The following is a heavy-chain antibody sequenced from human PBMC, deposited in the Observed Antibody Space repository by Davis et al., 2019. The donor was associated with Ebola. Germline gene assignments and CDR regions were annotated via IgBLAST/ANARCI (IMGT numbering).Heavy chain of an antibody. CDR2: IDYRGRS. V-gene: IGHV4-59*11. Sequence: PSETLSLTCTVSGVSIIDHYWGCIRQSPGKGLEWIGYIDYRGRSTYKPSLRSRITMSVDTSKNQFSLKLKSITAADTAVYYCARGGSPAMFKGVDEWGQGTLVTVAS. CDR3: ARGGSPAMFKGVDE. D-gene: IGHD2-2*01. CDR1: GVSIIDHY. J-gene: IGHJ4*02.